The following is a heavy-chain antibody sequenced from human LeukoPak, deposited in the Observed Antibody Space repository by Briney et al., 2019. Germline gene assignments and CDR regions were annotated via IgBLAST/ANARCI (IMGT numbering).Heavy chain of an antibody. Sequence: SETLSLTCTVSGGSISSGYYWGWIRQPPGKGLEWIGSIYHSGSTYYNPSLKSRVTISVDTSKNQFSLKLSSVTAADTAVYYCARGGYDSSGYYHDAFDIWGQGTMVTVSS. CDR1: GGSISSGYY. D-gene: IGHD3-22*01. CDR2: IYHSGST. V-gene: IGHV4-38-2*02. CDR3: ARGGYDSSGYYHDAFDI. J-gene: IGHJ3*02.